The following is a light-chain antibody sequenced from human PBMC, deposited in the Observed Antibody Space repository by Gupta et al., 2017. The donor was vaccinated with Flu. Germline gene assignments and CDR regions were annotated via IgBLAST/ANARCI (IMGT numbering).Light chain of an antibody. CDR1: LSVLSSSDNKNY. J-gene: IGKJ1*01. Sequence: SPRELAPITSKFSLSVLSSSDNKNYLAWTPPKTGKPPKPLMSWASTLESGVPDRFSGSGSGTSFRLTISSLPADDGAAYECQQYETHRRTFGPGTKVEIK. CDR3: QQYETHRRT. V-gene: IGKV4-1*01. CDR2: WAS.